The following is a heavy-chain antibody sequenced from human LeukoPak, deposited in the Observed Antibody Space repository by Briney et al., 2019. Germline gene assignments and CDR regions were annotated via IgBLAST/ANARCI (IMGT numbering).Heavy chain of an antibody. J-gene: IGHJ4*02. CDR2: ISGSGGST. V-gene: IGHV3-23*01. CDR1: GFTFSSYA. CDR3: AKSFLAMTTVTSLDY. D-gene: IGHD4-17*01. Sequence: PGGSLRLSCAASGFTFSSYAMSWVRPAPGKGLEWVSAISGSGGSTYYADSVKGRFTISRDNSKNTLYLQMNSLRAEDTAVYYCAKSFLAMTTVTSLDYWGQGTLVTVSS.